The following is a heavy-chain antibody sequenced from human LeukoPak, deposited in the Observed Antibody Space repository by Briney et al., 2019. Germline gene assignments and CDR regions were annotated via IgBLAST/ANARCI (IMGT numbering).Heavy chain of an antibody. CDR3: PSFLQDPAESQYYFAY. Sequence: ASVKVSCKASGYTFTSYGISWVRQAPGQGLEWMGWISTYNGNTNYAQKLQGRVTMTTDTSTSTAYMELRSLGSDDPAVYYCPSFLQDPAESQYYFAYCGQGTLVTASS. J-gene: IGHJ4*02. V-gene: IGHV1-18*01. CDR1: GYTFTSYG. D-gene: IGHD1-14*01. CDR2: ISTYNGNT.